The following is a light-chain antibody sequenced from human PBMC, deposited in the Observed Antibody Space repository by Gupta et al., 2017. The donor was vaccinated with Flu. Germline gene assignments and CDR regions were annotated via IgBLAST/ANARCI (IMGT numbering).Light chain of an antibody. J-gene: IGLJ2*01. V-gene: IGLV2-23*02. CDR2: EVY. Sequence: TSSCTGSTSDIGTFDLVSWYRQHPGTAPTLLIYEVYKRPSGVSDRFSGSRSGNTASLTISGLQTEDEAHYYCCSYAGSRIFALFGGGTKVTVL. CDR3: CSYAGSRIFAL. CDR1: TSDIGTFDL.